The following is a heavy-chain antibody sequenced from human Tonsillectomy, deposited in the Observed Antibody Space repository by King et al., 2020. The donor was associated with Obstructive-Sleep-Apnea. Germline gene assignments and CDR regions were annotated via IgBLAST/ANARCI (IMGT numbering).Heavy chain of an antibody. CDR3: ARDRVDYGDYYFDY. Sequence: VHLQESGPGLVKPSQTLSLTCTVSGGSISSGDYFWYWIRQPPGKGLEWIGCIYFIGNSYYNPSLRSRVTISVDTSKNQFSLKLSSVTAADTAVYYCARDRVDYGDYYFDYWGQGTLVTVSS. V-gene: IGHV4-30-4*01. J-gene: IGHJ4*02. D-gene: IGHD4-17*01. CDR2: IYFIGNS. CDR1: GGSISSGDYF.